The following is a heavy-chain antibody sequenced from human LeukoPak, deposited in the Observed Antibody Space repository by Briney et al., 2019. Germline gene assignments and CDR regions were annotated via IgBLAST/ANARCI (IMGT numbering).Heavy chain of an antibody. D-gene: IGHD6-19*01. CDR2: HFYSGRT. CDR3: ARHLAVAGTSYNWFDR. J-gene: IGHJ5*02. V-gene: IGHV4-39*01. Sequence: SETLSLTCTLSDGSLSSNNYYWAWLRQPPGKGLEWIGSHFYSGRTYYNPSLKSRVTISVDTSKNQFFLRLNSVTAADTALYHCARHLAVAGTSYNWFDRWGQGTQVTVSS. CDR1: DGSLSSNNYY.